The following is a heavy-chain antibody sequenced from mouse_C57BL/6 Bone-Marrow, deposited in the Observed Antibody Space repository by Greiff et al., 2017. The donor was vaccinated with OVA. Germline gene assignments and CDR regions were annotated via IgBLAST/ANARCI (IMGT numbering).Heavy chain of an antibody. V-gene: IGHV1-15*01. J-gene: IGHJ2*01. CDR3: TRWGWLQT. CDR1: GYTFTDYE. D-gene: IGHD2-3*01. CDR2: IDPDTGGT. Sequence: QVQLKESGAELVRPGASVTLSCKASGYTFTDYEMHWVKQTPVHGLEWIGAIDPDTGGTAYNQKFKGKAILTADKSSSTAYMELRSLTSEDSAVYYCTRWGWLQTWGQGTTLTVSS.